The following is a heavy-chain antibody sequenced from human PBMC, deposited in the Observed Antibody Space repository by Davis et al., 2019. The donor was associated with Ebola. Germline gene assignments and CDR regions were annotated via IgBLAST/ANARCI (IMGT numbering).Heavy chain of an antibody. CDR2: IDSSGGTI. CDR1: GFTFYSYA. V-gene: IGHV3-48*04. Sequence: GESLKISCAASGFTFYSYAMSWVRQAPGKGLEWVSYIDSSGGTIYYADSVKGRFTISRDNAKNSLYLQMNSLRAEDTAVYYCARDSSGGLWFGESHAAYDYWGQGTLVTVSS. J-gene: IGHJ4*02. CDR3: ARDSSGGLWFGESHAAYDY. D-gene: IGHD3-10*01.